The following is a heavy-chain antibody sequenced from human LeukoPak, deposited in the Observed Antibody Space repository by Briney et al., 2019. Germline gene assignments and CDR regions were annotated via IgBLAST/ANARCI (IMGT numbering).Heavy chain of an antibody. D-gene: IGHD6-6*01. CDR1: GFTFSNYG. CDR2: IRYDGSNK. CDR3: VKRDIQYTSSSGGTFQH. V-gene: IGHV3-30*02. Sequence: GGSLRLSCAASGFTFSNYGMHWVRQAPGKGLESVTFIRYDGSNKYYADSVKGRFTVSRDNSKNTLYLQMNSLRPEDTAVYNWVKRDIQYTSSSGGTFQHWGQGTLVTVSS. J-gene: IGHJ1*01.